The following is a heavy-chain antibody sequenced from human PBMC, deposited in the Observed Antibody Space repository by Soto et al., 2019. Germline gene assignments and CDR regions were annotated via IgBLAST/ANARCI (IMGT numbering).Heavy chain of an antibody. Sequence: PGGSLRLSCTASGFTFGDYAMSWFRQAPGKGLEWVGFIRSKAYGGTTEYAASVKGRFTISRDDSKSIAYLQMNSLKTEDTAVYYCTRDSPEGYYDSSGYYWAYYYYYGMDVWGQGTTVTVSS. CDR2: IRSKAYGGTT. D-gene: IGHD3-22*01. CDR3: TRDSPEGYYDSSGYYWAYYYYYGMDV. CDR1: GFTFGDYA. V-gene: IGHV3-49*03. J-gene: IGHJ6*02.